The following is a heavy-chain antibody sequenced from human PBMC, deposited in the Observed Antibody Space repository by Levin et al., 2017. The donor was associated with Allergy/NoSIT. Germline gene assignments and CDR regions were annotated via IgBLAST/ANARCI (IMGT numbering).Heavy chain of an antibody. CDR3: ARDNIGLPDAFDI. CDR2: ISWNSGSI. CDR1: GFTFDDYA. J-gene: IGHJ3*02. V-gene: IGHV3-9*01. Sequence: GGSLRLSCAASGFTFDDYAMHWVRQAPGKGLEWVSGISWNSGSIGYADSVKGRFTISRDNAKNSLYLQMNIPRTEDTALYYCARDNIGLPDAFDIWGQGTMVIVSS. D-gene: IGHD3-10*01.